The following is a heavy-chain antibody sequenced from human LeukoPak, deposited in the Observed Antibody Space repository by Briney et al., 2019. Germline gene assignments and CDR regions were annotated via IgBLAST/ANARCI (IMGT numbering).Heavy chain of an antibody. Sequence: ASVKVSCKLSGYSLTELSIHWVRQAPGQGLEWMGWINPNSGGTNYAQKFQGRVTMTRDTSTSTVYMELSSLRPEDTAIYYCARIRDGYNDAYDIWGQGTVVTVPS. CDR2: INPNSGGT. CDR1: GYSLTELS. J-gene: IGHJ3*02. V-gene: IGHV1/OR15-1*04. CDR3: ARIRDGYNDAYDI. D-gene: IGHD5-24*01.